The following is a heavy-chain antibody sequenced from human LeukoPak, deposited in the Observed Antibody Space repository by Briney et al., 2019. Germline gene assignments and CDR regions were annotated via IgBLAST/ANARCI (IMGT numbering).Heavy chain of an antibody. J-gene: IGHJ4*02. CDR3: AREFTSAYSGSSRGL. CDR2: ISSSSSTI. D-gene: IGHD1-26*01. V-gene: IGHV3-48*04. Sequence: PGGSLRLSCAASGFTFSSYGMNWVRQAPGKGLEWVSYISSSSSTIYYADSVKGRFTISRDNAKNSLYLQMNSLRAEDTAVYYCAREFTSAYSGSSRGLWGQGTLVTVSS. CDR1: GFTFSSYG.